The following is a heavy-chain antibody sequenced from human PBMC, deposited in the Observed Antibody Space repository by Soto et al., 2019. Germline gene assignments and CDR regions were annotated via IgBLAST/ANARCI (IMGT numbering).Heavy chain of an antibody. D-gene: IGHD6-13*01. V-gene: IGHV1-8*01. CDR2: MNPNRGNT. CDR3: ARDGRIAAAGRLYYYYCGMDV. CDR1: GYTFTSYD. Sequence: GASVKASCKASGYTFTSYDINGGRQANGQGLEWRGWMNPNRGNTGYAQKFQGRVTMTRNTSMSTAYMELSSLRSEDTAVYYCARDGRIAAAGRLYYYYCGMDVWGQGTTVTVSS. J-gene: IGHJ6*02.